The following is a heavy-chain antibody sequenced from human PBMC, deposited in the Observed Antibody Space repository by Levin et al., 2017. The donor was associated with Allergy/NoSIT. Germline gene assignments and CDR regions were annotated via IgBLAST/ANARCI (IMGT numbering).Heavy chain of an antibody. CDR3: ARGITTVTTPVTRFFDL. Sequence: ETLSLTCTVSGGSVSSGSYYWSWIRQPPGKGLEWIGYLYYSGSTNYNPSLKSRVTISVDTSKNQFSLKLSSVTAADTAVYYCARGITTVTTPVTRFFDLWGRGTLVTVSS. V-gene: IGHV4-61*01. D-gene: IGHD4-17*01. CDR2: LYYSGST. CDR1: GGSVSSGSYY. J-gene: IGHJ2*01.